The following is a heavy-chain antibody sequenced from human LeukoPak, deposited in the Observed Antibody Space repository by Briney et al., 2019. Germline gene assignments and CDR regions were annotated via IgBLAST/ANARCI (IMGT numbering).Heavy chain of an antibody. CDR1: GFTFSRYA. CDR2: ISDSDNST. Sequence: SGGSLRLSCAASGFTFSRYAMSWVRQAPGKGLEWVSTISDSDNSTYYADSVKGRFTISRDISKNTLYLQMSSLRTEDTAVYYCATTIFGPTWRYFDYWGQGTQVTVSS. D-gene: IGHD3-3*01. J-gene: IGHJ4*02. V-gene: IGHV3-23*01. CDR3: ATTIFGPTWRYFDY.